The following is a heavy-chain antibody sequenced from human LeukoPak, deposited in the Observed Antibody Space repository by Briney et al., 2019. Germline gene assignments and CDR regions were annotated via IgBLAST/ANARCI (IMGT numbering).Heavy chain of an antibody. Sequence: NAGGSLRLSCAASGFTFSNAWMSWVRQAPEKGLEWVGRIKSKTDGGTTDYAAPVKGRFTISRDDSKNTLYLQMNSLKTEDTAVYYCTTDPVGATTREPYHYYGMDVWGQGTTVTVSS. CDR3: TTDPVGATTREPYHYYGMDV. D-gene: IGHD1-26*01. CDR2: IKSKTDGGTT. CDR1: GFTFSNAW. J-gene: IGHJ6*02. V-gene: IGHV3-15*01.